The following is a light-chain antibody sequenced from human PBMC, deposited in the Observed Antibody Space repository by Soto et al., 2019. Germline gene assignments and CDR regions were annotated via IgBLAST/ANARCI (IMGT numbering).Light chain of an antibody. CDR1: QSISSY. J-gene: IGKJ1*01. V-gene: IGKV1-39*01. CDR2: AAS. CDR3: QQSYSTPGT. Sequence: DIQMTQSPSSLSASVGDRVTITCRASQSISSYFYWYQQKPGKAPKLLIYAASSLQSGVPSRFSGSGSGTDFTLTISSLQPEDFATYYCQQSYSTPGTFGQGTKVDSK.